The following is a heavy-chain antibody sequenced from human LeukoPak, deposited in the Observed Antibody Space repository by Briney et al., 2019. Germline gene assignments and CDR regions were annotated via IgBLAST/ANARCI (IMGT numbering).Heavy chain of an antibody. J-gene: IGHJ6*02. CDR1: GFTVSSNY. CDR2: IYSGGST. CDR3: AASAMVNGMDV. Sequence: PGGSLRLSCAASGFTVSSNYMSWVRQAPGKGLEWVSVIYSGGSTYYADSVKGRFTISRDNSKNTLCLQMNSLRAEDTAVYYCAASAMVNGMDVWGQGTTVTVSS. D-gene: IGHD5-18*01. V-gene: IGHV3-66*02.